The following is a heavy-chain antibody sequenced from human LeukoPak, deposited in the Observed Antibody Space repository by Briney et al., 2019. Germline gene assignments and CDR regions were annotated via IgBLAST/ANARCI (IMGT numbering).Heavy chain of an antibody. CDR2: IKQDGSEK. J-gene: IGHJ4*02. V-gene: IGHV3-7*04. CDR3: ARESCSSSPYY. CDR1: GFTFSSYW. Sequence: GGSLRLSCVASGFTFSSYWMSWVRQAPGKGLEWVANIKQDGSEKYYVDSEKGRFTISRDNAKNSLYLQMNSLRAEDTAVYYCARESCSSSPYYWGQGTLVTVSS. D-gene: IGHD2-2*01.